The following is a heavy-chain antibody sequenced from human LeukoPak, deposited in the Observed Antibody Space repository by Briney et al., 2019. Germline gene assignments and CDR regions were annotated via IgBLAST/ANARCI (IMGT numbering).Heavy chain of an antibody. CDR3: AKDVSSGSQDYYYYMDV. D-gene: IGHD6-19*01. CDR1: GFTSDDYS. Sequence: PGRSLRLSCAASGFTSDDYSMRWGRQAPGRGLEWVSGISWNSGSIGYADSVKGRFTISRDNAKNSLYLQMNSLRAEDTALYYCAKDVSSGSQDYYYYMDVWGKGTTVTISS. J-gene: IGHJ6*03. CDR2: ISWNSGSI. V-gene: IGHV3-9*02.